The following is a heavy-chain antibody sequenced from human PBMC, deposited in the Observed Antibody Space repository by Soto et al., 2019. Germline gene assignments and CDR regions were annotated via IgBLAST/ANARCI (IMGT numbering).Heavy chain of an antibody. Sequence: EVQLVESGGGLVQPGGSLRLSCAASGFTFSSYSMNWVRQAPGKGLEWVSYISSSSSTIYYADSVKGRFTISRDNAKNALDLQMNSLRAEDTAVYYCAREISGGSCYDYWGQGSLVTVSS. V-gene: IGHV3-48*01. CDR2: ISSSSSTI. CDR1: GFTFSSYS. J-gene: IGHJ4*02. CDR3: AREISGGSCYDY. D-gene: IGHD2-15*01.